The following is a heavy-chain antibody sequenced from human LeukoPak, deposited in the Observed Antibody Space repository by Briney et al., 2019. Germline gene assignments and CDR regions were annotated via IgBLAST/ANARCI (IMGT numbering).Heavy chain of an antibody. CDR1: GFTFSTYG. V-gene: IGHV3-33*01. D-gene: IGHD1-26*01. CDR2: TWYDRIHN. Sequence: GRSLRLSCAASGFTFSTYGMNWVSQARGKGGEWVSITWYDRIHNYSAASVKGRFTISRDNSKTTLSLQMDSLRPEYTAVYYCAREESGRRGALDIWGQGTLVTVSS. J-gene: IGHJ3*02. CDR3: AREESGRRGALDI.